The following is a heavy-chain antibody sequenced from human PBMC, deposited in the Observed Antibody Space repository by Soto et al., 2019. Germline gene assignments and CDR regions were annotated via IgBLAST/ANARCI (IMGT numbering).Heavy chain of an antibody. CDR2: INLDGSEK. CDR1: GFTFRTYW. D-gene: IGHD5-18*01. CDR3: ARDGSTSFYSYDYHGIDV. J-gene: IGHJ6*02. Sequence: EVQLVESGGGLVQPGGSLRLSCAASGFTFRTYWLSWVRQVPGTGLEWVANINLDGSEKNYVDSVKGRFTISRDNARNSLSLQMSSLRAEDTALYYCARDGSTSFYSYDYHGIDVWGQGTTVTGPS. V-gene: IGHV3-7*05.